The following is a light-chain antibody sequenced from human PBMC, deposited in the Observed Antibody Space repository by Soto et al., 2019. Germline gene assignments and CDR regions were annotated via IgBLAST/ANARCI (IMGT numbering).Light chain of an antibody. CDR2: GAS. V-gene: IGKV3-15*01. CDR1: QSVSSN. CDR3: QQYNNWPLWT. J-gene: IGKJ1*01. Sequence: EIVMTQSPATLSVSRGERSTLSCGASQSVSSNLAWYQQKPGQAPRLLIYGASTRATGIPARFSGSGSGTEFTLTISSLQSEDFAVYYCQQYNNWPLWTFGQGTKVDI.